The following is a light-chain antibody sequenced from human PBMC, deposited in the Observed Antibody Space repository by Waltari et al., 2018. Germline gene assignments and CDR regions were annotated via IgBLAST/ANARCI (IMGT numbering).Light chain of an antibody. V-gene: IGLV1-47*02. J-gene: IGLJ2*01. CDR3: EAWDDSLSGWV. Sequence: QSVLTQPPSASGAPGQSVTISCSGSSSNIRGNGVHWYQQLSGTAPKLIIYNNNPGPSWGPDLFPGSSSGPSASLAIPGLRSEDEVDYYCEAWDDSLSGWVFGGGTRLTVL. CDR2: NNN. CDR1: SSNIRGNG.